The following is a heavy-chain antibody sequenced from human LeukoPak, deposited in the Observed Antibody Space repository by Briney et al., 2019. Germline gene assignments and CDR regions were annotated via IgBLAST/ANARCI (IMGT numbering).Heavy chain of an antibody. CDR1: GFTFSSYT. CDR3: ARATWDPNYYYYMDV. J-gene: IGHJ6*03. CDR2: ISSSSSYI. V-gene: IGHV3-21*01. D-gene: IGHD1-26*01. Sequence: GWSLRLSCVASGFTFSSYTMKWVRQAPGKGLDWVSSISSSSSYIYYADSVKGRFTISRDNAKNSLFLQMNSLRAEDTAVYFCARATWDPNYYYYMDVWGKGTTVTISS.